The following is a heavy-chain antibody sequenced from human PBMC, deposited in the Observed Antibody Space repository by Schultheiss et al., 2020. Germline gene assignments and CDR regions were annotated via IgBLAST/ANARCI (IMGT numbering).Heavy chain of an antibody. CDR2: IKQDGSEK. Sequence: GGSLRLSCVASGSTFNLYWMSWVRQAPGKGLEWVANIKQDGSEKYYVDSVKGRFTISRDNAKNSLYLQMNSLRAEDTAVYYCARVTGTIFGVVIPYYYYYYGMDVWGQGTTVTVSS. CDR3: ARVTGTIFGVVIPYYYYYYGMDV. CDR1: GSTFNLYW. V-gene: IGHV3-7*01. D-gene: IGHD3-3*01. J-gene: IGHJ6*02.